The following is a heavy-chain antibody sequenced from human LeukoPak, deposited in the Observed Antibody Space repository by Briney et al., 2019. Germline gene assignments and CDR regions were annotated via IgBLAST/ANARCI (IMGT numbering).Heavy chain of an antibody. CDR2: IYYSGST. CDR1: GDSISSGDYY. Sequence: PSETLSLTCTVSGDSISSGDYYWSWIRQPPGKGLEWIGYIYYSGSTNYKSSLKSRVTISVDTSKNQFSLKLSSVTAADTAVYYCARTTEGGYSYGYFYYYYMDVWGKGTTVTISS. V-gene: IGHV4-61*08. D-gene: IGHD5-18*01. J-gene: IGHJ6*03. CDR3: ARTTEGGYSYGYFYYYYMDV.